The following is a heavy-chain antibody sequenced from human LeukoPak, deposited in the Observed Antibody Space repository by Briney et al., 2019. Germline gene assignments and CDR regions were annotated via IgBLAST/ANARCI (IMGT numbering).Heavy chain of an antibody. CDR1: GGTFSSYA. CDR2: IIPIFGTA. CDR3: ARDISVVATIGSYYYYGMDV. J-gene: IGHJ6*02. D-gene: IGHD5-12*01. V-gene: IGHV1-69*13. Sequence: ASVKVSCKASGGTFSSYAISWVRQAPGQGLEWMGGIIPIFGTANYAQKFQGRVTITADESTSTAYMELSSLRSEDTAVYYCARDISVVATIGSYYYYGMDVWGQGTTVTVSS.